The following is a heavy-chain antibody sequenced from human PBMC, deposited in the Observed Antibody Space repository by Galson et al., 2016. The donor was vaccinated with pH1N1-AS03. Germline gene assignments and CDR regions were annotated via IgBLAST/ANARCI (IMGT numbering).Heavy chain of an antibody. CDR1: GYIFTSYW. J-gene: IGHJ4*02. CDR3: ARQVRDGYNDYFDY. V-gene: IGHV5-51*01. CDR2: LYPGNSDT. D-gene: IGHD5-24*01. Sequence: QSGAEVKKPGGSLKISCRTSGYIFTSYWVAWVRHMPGKGLEWMGILYPGNSDTRYSPSFQGQVTISADRSINTAYLQWSSLMASDTAIYYCARQVRDGYNDYFDYWGQGILVTVSS.